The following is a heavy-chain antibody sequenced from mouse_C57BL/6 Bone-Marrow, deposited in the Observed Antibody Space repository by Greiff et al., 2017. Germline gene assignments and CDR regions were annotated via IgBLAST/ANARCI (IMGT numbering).Heavy chain of an antibody. CDR1: GYTFTSYW. Sequence: QVQLKQPGAELVKPGASVKMSCKASGYTFTSYWITWVKQRPGQGLEWIGDIYPGSGSTNYNEKFKSKATLTVDTSSSTAYMQLSSLTSEDSAVYYCVSKCSRYFPVWGKGTTVTVSS. V-gene: IGHV1-55*01. CDR2: IYPGSGST. CDR3: VSKCSRYFPV. J-gene: IGHJ1*03.